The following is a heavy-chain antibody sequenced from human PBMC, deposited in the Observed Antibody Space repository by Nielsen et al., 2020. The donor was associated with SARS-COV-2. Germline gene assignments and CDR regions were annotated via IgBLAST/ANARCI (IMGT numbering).Heavy chain of an antibody. CDR3: TRLEVPPYDFWSGYWSGEYYMDV. D-gene: IGHD3-3*01. CDR1: GGSISSYY. V-gene: IGHV4-59*01. J-gene: IGHJ6*03. Sequence: SETLSLTCTVSGGSISSYYWSWIRQPPGKGLEWIGYIYYSGSTNYNPSLKSRVTISVDTSKNQFSLKLSSVTAADTAVYYCTRLEVPPYDFWSGYWSGEYYMDVWGKGTTVTVSS. CDR2: IYYSGST.